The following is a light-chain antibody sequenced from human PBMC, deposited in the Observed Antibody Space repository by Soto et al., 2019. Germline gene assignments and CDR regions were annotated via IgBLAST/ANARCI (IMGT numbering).Light chain of an antibody. CDR2: DAS. Sequence: EIVLTQSPATLSLSPGERATLSCRASHSVSSYLAWYQQIPGQAPRLLIYDASNRATGIPARFSGSGSGTDFTLTISRLEPEDFAVYFCQQYYSSPLTFGQGTKVDIK. CDR1: HSVSSY. CDR3: QQYYSSPLT. V-gene: IGKV3-11*01. J-gene: IGKJ1*01.